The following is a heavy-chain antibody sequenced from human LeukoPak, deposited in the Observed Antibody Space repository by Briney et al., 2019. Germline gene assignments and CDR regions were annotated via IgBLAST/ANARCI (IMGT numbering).Heavy chain of an antibody. CDR2: TSAGT. V-gene: IGHV3-23*01. J-gene: IGHJ4*02. CDR1: GFTFNSYA. CDR3: AKDRVYYYGSGSQTTNVQYYFDY. Sequence: GGSLRLSCAASGFTFNSYAMSWVRQAPGKGLEWVSATSAGTYYADSVKGRFTISRDNSKNTLYLQMNSLRAEDTAVYYCAKDRVYYYGSGSQTTNVQYYFDYWGQGTLVTVSS. D-gene: IGHD3-10*01.